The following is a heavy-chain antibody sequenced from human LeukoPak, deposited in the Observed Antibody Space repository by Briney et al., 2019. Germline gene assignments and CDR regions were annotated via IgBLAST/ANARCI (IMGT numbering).Heavy chain of an antibody. D-gene: IGHD3-9*01. CDR1: SGSISSYY. Sequence: SETLSFTCTVSSGSISSYYWSWIRQPPGKGLEWIGYISYSGSTNYNPSLKSRVTISIDTSKNQFSLKLRSVTAADTAIYYCARQGYDILTGYIDAFDIWGQGTMVTVSP. CDR2: ISYSGST. J-gene: IGHJ3*02. V-gene: IGHV4-59*08. CDR3: ARQGYDILTGYIDAFDI.